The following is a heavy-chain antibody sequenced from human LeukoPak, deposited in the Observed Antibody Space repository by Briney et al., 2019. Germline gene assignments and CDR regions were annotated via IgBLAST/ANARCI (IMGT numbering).Heavy chain of an antibody. Sequence: GGSLCPSCAASGFTPSSYGMDWVRQAPGKGLGWVAVISYDGSNKYYAHSVKRRLTISRDNSKNTLYLQRNSLRAKDTAVYSCAKLRSWGQGTLVTVSS. CDR2: ISYDGSNK. CDR1: GFTPSSYG. J-gene: IGHJ4*02. V-gene: IGHV3-30*18. D-gene: IGHD4/OR15-4a*01. CDR3: AKLRS.